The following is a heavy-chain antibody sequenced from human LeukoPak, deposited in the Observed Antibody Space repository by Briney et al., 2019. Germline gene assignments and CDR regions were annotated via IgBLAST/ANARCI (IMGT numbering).Heavy chain of an antibody. V-gene: IGHV3-21*01. CDR1: GFTFSSYS. CDR2: ISSSSSYI. J-gene: IGHJ4*02. CDR3: ASGSGGSWGGDY. Sequence: KSGGSLRLSCAASGFTFSSYSMNWVRQAPGKGLEWVSSISSSSSYIYYADSVKGRFTISRDNAKNSLYLQMNSLRAEDTAVYYCASGSGGSWGGDYWGQGTLVTVSS. D-gene: IGHD2-15*01.